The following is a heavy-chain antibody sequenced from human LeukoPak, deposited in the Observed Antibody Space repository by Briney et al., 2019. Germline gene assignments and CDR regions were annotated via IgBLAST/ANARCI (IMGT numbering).Heavy chain of an antibody. J-gene: IGHJ4*02. CDR1: GFTVSDYW. CDR3: ARALKYNSGYDWGGDY. CDR2: ISSDGTYT. D-gene: IGHD5-12*01. Sequence: GGSLRLSCEASGFTVSDYWMQWVRQAPGKGLVWVSRISSDGTYTNSADSVKGRFTISRDNAKNTLYLQMNSLRVEDTAVYYCARALKYNSGYDWGGDYWGQGTLVTVSS. V-gene: IGHV3-74*01.